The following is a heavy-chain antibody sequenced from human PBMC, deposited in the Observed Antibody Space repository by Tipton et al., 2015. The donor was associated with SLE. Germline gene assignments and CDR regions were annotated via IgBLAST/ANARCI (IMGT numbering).Heavy chain of an antibody. V-gene: IGHV4-59*01. J-gene: IGHJ4*02. D-gene: IGHD3/OR15-3a*01. CDR2: ISYSGST. CDR1: GVSINHYY. Sequence: TLSLTCNVSGVSINHYYWTWIRQPPGKGLEWIGYISYSGSTDYIPSLQSRVTISVDTSKNQVSLKLTSVNAADSAVYYCARGVFWTGYYLDYWGQGILVTVSS. CDR3: ARGVFWTGYYLDY.